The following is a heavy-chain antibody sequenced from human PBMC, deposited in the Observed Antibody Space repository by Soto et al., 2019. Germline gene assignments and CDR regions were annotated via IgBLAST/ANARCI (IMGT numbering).Heavy chain of an antibody. CDR3: AGGRASGSYYLLDY. D-gene: IGHD3-10*01. V-gene: IGHV1-8*01. CDR1: GDTFTTYD. Sequence: QVQLVQSGAEVRKPGASVKVSCKASGDTFTTYDINWVRQATGHGLEWMGWINPNSGNIGYAQRFQGRVTRTRDTAIRTAYMEGSSLSSDETAWYYWAGGRASGSYYLLDYGGQGTLVTVPS. CDR2: INPNSGNI. J-gene: IGHJ4*02.